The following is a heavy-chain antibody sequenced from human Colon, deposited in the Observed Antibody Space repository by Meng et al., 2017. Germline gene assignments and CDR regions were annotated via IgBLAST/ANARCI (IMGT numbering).Heavy chain of an antibody. J-gene: IGHJ4*02. CDR2: IHYSGSR. V-gene: IGHV4-61*01. CDR1: GGSVSSASYY. Sequence: HGQPQAPGPGLVSPSDTLSLTCNVSGGSVSSASYYLSWIRQPPGKGLEWIGLIHYSGSRNYNPSLKSRVTMSVDTSKNQVSLRLTSVTAADTAVYYCARFYGSGTFEVHDYWGQGTLVTVSS. CDR3: ARFYGSGTFEVHDY. D-gene: IGHD3-10*01.